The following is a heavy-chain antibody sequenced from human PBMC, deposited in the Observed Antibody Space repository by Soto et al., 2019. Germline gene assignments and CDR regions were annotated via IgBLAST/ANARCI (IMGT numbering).Heavy chain of an antibody. Sequence: EVQLVESGGGLVQPGGSLRLSCAASGFTFRSYWMSWVRQAPGKGLEWVANIKEDGSEKYYVDSVKGGFTTSRDNAKKSLYLHMSRLSAEDEAVYYCASGGAPGTVDYWGQGTLATVSS. CDR2: IKEDGSEK. J-gene: IGHJ4*02. CDR3: ASGGAPGTVDY. D-gene: IGHD6-13*01. V-gene: IGHV3-7*01. CDR1: GFTFRSYW.